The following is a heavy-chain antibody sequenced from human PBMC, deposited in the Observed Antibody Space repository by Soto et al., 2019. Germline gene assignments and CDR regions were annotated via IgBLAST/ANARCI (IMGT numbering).Heavy chain of an antibody. CDR2: INRSGST. Sequence: SETLSLTCAVYGGSFSGYYWSWIRQPPGKGLEWIGEINRSGSTNYNPSLKSRVTISVDTSKNQFSLKLSSVTAADTAVYYCARGGSITMVRGVIPKLDYYYYGMDVWGQGTTVTVSS. J-gene: IGHJ6*02. D-gene: IGHD3-10*01. V-gene: IGHV4-34*01. CDR3: ARGGSITMVRGVIPKLDYYYYGMDV. CDR1: GGSFSGYY.